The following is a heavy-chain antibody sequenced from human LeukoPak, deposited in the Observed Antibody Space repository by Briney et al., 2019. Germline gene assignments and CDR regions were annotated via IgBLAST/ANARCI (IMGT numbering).Heavy chain of an antibody. Sequence: ATVKVSCKASGYTFTGYYMHWVRQAPGQGLEWMGWINPNSGGTNYAQKFQGRVTMTRDTSISTAYMELSRLRSDDTAVYYCVTLLSNAAFDYWGQGTLVTVSS. CDR3: VTLLSNAAFDY. V-gene: IGHV1-2*02. J-gene: IGHJ4*02. D-gene: IGHD6-25*01. CDR2: INPNSGGT. CDR1: GYTFTGYY.